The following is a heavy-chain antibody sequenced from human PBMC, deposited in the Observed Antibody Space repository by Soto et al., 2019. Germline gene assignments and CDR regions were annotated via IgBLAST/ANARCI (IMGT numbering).Heavy chain of an antibody. V-gene: IGHV1-46*01. D-gene: IGHD3-22*01. CDR3: ARWRGGKSDYYDSSGYRYGMDV. J-gene: IGHJ6*02. CDR1: GYTFTSYY. Sequence: GASVKVSCKASGYTFTSYYMHWVRQAPGQGLEWMGIINPSGGSTSYAQKFQGRVTMTRDTSTSTVYMELSSLRSEDTAVYYRARWRGGKSDYYDSSGYRYGMDVWGQGTTVTVSS. CDR2: INPSGGST.